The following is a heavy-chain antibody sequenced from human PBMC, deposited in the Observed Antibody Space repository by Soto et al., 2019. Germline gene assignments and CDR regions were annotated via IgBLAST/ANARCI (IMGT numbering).Heavy chain of an antibody. D-gene: IGHD6-6*01. CDR1: GGTFSSYA. J-gene: IGHJ5*02. Sequence: QVQLVQSGAEVKKPGSSVKVSCKASGGTFSSYAISWVRQAPGQGLEWMGGIIPIFGTANYAQKFQGRVTITADESTSTAYMELSSLRSEDTAVYYCARGIDGLPSIAALGFDPWGQGTLVTVSS. CDR3: ARGIDGLPSIAALGFDP. CDR2: IIPIFGTA. V-gene: IGHV1-69*01.